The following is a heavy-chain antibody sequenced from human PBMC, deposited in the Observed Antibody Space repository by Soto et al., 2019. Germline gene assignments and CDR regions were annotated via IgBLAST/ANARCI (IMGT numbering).Heavy chain of an antibody. CDR3: AREGARSWYHYYYYGMDV. CDR1: GFTFSSYG. CDR2: IWYDGSNK. J-gene: IGHJ6*02. Sequence: GGSLRLSCAASGFTFSSYGMHWVRQAPGKGLEWVAVIWYDGSNKYYADSVKGRFTISRDNSKNTLYLQMNSLRAEDTAVYYCAREGARSWYHYYYYGMDVWGQGTTVTVSS. V-gene: IGHV3-33*01. D-gene: IGHD6-13*01.